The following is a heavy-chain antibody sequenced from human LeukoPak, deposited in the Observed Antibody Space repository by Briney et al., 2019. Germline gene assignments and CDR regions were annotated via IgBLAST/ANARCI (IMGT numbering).Heavy chain of an antibody. CDR2: ISDDGINK. D-gene: IGHD6-19*01. J-gene: IGHJ4*02. Sequence: GWSLRLSCAASGFTFSYSGMHWVRQAPGKGLEWVALISDDGINKNYAASVKGRFTISRDNSKNALYLQMDSLKTEDTAVYYCAKDGLGSSGWYGDYWGQGTLVTVSS. CDR1: GFTFSYSG. CDR3: AKDGLGSSGWYGDY. V-gene: IGHV3-30*18.